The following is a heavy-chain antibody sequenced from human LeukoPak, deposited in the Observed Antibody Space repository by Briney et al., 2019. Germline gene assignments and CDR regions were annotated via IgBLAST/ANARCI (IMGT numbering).Heavy chain of an antibody. J-gene: IGHJ6*03. D-gene: IGHD5-24*01. CDR3: AREGMADNYYYYYMDV. CDR2: IYYSGST. V-gene: IGHV4-59*01. CDR1: GGSISSYY. Sequence: PSETLSLTCAVSGGSISSYYWSWIRQPPGKGLEWIGYIYYSGSTNYNPSLKSRVTISVDTSKNQFSLKLSSVTAADTAVYYCAREGMADNYYYYYMDVWGKGTTVTVSS.